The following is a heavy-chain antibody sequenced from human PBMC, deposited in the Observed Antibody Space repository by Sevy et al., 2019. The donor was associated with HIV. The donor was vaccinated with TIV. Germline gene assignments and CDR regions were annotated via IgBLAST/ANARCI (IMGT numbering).Heavy chain of an antibody. J-gene: IGHJ4*01. CDR2: MSGRGDSR. CDR3: AEDVPDQSWYDDFWSGSPCFDY. Sequence: GGSLRLSCVGSGFRFGSQAMSWVRQAPGKGLEWVSGMSGRGDSRGYAHSVKGRFTISRDNSKNTVYLQMNSLTAEDTALYYCAEDVPDQSWYDDFWSGSPCFDYWGRGILVTVSS. D-gene: IGHD3-3*01. CDR1: GFRFGSQA. V-gene: IGHV3-23*01.